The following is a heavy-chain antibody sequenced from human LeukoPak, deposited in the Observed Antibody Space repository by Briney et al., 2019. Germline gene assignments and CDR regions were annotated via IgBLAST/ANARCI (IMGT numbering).Heavy chain of an antibody. V-gene: IGHV3-48*01. CDR3: ARDQRIAVDGRGADY. CDR1: GFTFSFYD. CDR2: ISTSGRTT. D-gene: IGHD6-19*01. J-gene: IGHJ4*02. Sequence: QPGGSLRLSCAASGFTFSFYDMNWVRQAPGKGLEWISYISTSGRTTYYADSVKGRFTISRDNGDNSLHLHLDSLTADDTAVYYCARDQRIAVDGRGADYWGQGTLVTVSS.